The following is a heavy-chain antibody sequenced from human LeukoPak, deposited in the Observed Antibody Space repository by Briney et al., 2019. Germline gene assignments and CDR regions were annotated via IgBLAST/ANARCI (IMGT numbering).Heavy chain of an antibody. D-gene: IGHD2-8*01. V-gene: IGHV4-4*07. J-gene: IGHJ6*03. CDR2: IYTSGST. CDR3: AREYCTNGVCRPYYYYYMDV. Sequence: PSETLSLTCTVSGGSISSYYWSWIRQPAGKGLEWTGRIYTSGSTNYNPSLKSRVTMSVDTSKNQFSLKLSSVTAADTAVYYCAREYCTNGVCRPYYYYYMDVWGKGTTVTVSS. CDR1: GGSISSYY.